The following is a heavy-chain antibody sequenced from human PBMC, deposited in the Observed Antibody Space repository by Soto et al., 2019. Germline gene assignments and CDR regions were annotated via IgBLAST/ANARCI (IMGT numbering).Heavy chain of an antibody. CDR1: GYTFTSYD. CDR2: ISAYNGNT. CDR3: ARGSMVRGVYY. J-gene: IGHJ4*02. V-gene: IGHV1-18*01. D-gene: IGHD3-10*01. Sequence: ASVKVSCKASGYTFTSYDINWVRQAPRQGLEWLGWISAYNGNTNYAQKLQGRVTMTTDTSTSTAYMELRSLRSDDTAVYYCARGSMVRGVYYWGQGTLVTVSS.